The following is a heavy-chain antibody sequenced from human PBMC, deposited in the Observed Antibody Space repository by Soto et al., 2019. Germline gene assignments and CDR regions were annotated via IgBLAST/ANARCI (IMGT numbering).Heavy chain of an antibody. D-gene: IGHD1-26*01. CDR2: ITTSSSYT. V-gene: IGHV3-11*06. CDR1: GFTFSDYY. Sequence: GGSLRLSCAASGFTFSDYYMNWIRQAPGKGLEWVSYITTSSSYTNYADSVKGRFTISRDNAKNSLYLQMNGLRAEDTAVYYCARDMNSGTYHDYWGQGTLVTVSS. CDR3: ARDMNSGTYHDY. J-gene: IGHJ4*02.